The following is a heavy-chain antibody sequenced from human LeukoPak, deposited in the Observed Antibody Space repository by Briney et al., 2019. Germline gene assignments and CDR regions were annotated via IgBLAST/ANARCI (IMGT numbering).Heavy chain of an antibody. CDR3: ARRTGYYNSMDV. V-gene: IGHV1-8*01. J-gene: IGHJ6*03. D-gene: IGHD1-1*01. Sequence: ASVKVSCKASGYTFTSYDLNWVRQATGQGLEWMGWMNPNSGNTGYAQKFQGRVTMTRNTSISTAYMELSSLRSEDTAVYYCARRTGYYNSMDVWGKGTTVTVSS. CDR2: MNPNSGNT. CDR1: GYTFTSYD.